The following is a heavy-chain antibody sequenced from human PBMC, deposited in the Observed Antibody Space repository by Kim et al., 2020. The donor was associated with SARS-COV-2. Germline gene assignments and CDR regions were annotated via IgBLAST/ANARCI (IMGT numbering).Heavy chain of an antibody. J-gene: IGHJ4*02. V-gene: IGHV1-69*04. CDR1: GGTFSSYA. Sequence: SVKVSCKASGGTFSSYAISWVRQAPGQGLEWMGRIIPILGIANYAQKFQGRVTITADKSTSTAYMELSSLRSEDTAVYYCARERYYYDSSGAPDYWGQGTLVTVSS. CDR3: ARERYYYDSSGAPDY. D-gene: IGHD3-22*01. CDR2: IIPILGIA.